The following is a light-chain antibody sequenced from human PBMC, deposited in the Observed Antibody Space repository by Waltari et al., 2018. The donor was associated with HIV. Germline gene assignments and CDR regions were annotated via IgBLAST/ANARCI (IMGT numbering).Light chain of an antibody. CDR2: GNS. J-gene: IGLJ2*01. Sequence: QSVLTQPPSVSGAPGQRVTISCTGSSSNIGAGYDVHWYQQLPGTAPKLLIYGNSNRPSGVPDRFSGSKSGTSASLAITGLQAEDEADYYCQSYDSRLSGFVIFGGG. CDR1: SSNIGAGYD. CDR3: QSYDSRLSGFVI. V-gene: IGLV1-40*01.